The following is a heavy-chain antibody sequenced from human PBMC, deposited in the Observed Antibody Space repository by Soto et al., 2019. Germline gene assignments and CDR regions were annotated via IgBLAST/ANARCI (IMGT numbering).Heavy chain of an antibody. CDR2: ISGSGGST. V-gene: IGHV3-23*01. D-gene: IGHD3-3*01. J-gene: IGHJ6*02. Sequence: PGGSLRLSCAASGFTFSSYAMSWVRQAPGKGLEWVSAISGSGGSTYYADSVKGRFNISRDNSKNTLYLQMKSLRAEDTAVYYCSKSHRLRFLEWFDIYYYYGMDVWGQGTTVTVSS. CDR1: GFTFSSYA. CDR3: SKSHRLRFLEWFDIYYYYGMDV.